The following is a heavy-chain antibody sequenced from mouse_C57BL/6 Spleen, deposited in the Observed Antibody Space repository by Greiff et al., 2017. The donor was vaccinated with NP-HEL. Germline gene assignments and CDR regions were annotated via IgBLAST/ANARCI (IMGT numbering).Heavy chain of an antibody. CDR3: TSYDPNYFDY. Sequence: VHVKQSGAELVRPGASVKLSCTASGFNIKDYYMHWVKQRPEQGLEWIGRIDPEDGDTEYAPKFQGKATMTADTSSNTAYLQLSSLTSEDTAVYYCTSYDPNYFDYWGQGTTLTVSS. CDR1: GFNIKDYY. D-gene: IGHD2-3*01. CDR2: IDPEDGDT. V-gene: IGHV14-1*01. J-gene: IGHJ2*01.